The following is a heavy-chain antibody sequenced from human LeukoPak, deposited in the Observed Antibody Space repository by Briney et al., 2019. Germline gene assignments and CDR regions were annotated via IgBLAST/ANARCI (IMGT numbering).Heavy chain of an antibody. CDR3: SRGHGYGGVEGYYYYHGMDV. CDR1: GFIFSTYA. Sequence: GGSLRLSCAASGFIFSTYAMSWVRLAPGKGLEWVSGISGSGGTTNSADFVKGRFTISRDNSKKTLYLQMDSLRAEDTAAYYCSRGHGYGGVEGYYYYHGMDVWGQGTTVTVSS. J-gene: IGHJ6*02. V-gene: IGHV3-23*01. D-gene: IGHD4-23*01. CDR2: ISGSGGTT.